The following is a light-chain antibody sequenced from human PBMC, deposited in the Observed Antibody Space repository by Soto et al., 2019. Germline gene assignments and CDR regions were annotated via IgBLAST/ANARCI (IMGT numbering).Light chain of an antibody. V-gene: IGKV1-5*01. CDR2: DVS. CDR3: YQYYTYSALT. J-gene: IGKJ4*01. CDR1: QAISTW. Sequence: DIQMTQSPSTLSASVGDRVTITCRASQAISTWLAWYQQKSGKAPKLLIYDVSSLESGLPSRFRGSGSGTEFTLTIGSLQPDDFVTYYCYQYYTYSALTFGGGTKVEIK.